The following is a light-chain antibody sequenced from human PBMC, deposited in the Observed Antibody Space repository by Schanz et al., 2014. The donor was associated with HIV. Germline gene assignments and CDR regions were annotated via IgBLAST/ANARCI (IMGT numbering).Light chain of an antibody. V-gene: IGLV1-44*01. Sequence: QSVLTQPPSASGTPGQRVTISCSGSSSNIGSNTVNWYQQLPGTAPKLLIYSNNQRPSGVPDRFSGSKSGTSASLAISGLQSEDEADYFCAGWDDGLNGWVFGGGTKLTVL. CDR3: AGWDDGLNGWV. CDR2: SNN. J-gene: IGLJ3*02. CDR1: SSNIGSNT.